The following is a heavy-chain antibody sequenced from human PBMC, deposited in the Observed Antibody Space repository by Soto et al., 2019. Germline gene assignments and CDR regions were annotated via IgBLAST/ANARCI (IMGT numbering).Heavy chain of an antibody. CDR3: AREGGGVYCSGGSCYGRYFDF. CDR2: IYSGGST. D-gene: IGHD2-15*01. CDR1: GFTVSNNY. V-gene: IGHV3-53*01. Sequence: GGSLRLSCAASGFTVSNNYMSWVRQAPGKGLEWVSIIYSGGSTYYAASVQGRFTISRDNSKNTLFLQMSSLRAEDTAVYYCAREGGGVYCSGGSCYGRYFDFWGQGTRVTVSS. J-gene: IGHJ4*02.